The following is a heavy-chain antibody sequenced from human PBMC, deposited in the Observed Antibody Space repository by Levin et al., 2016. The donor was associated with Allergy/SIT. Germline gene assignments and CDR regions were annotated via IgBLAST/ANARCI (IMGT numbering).Heavy chain of an antibody. CDR3: ARGPYNIVVVPAAMGWFDP. V-gene: IGHV4-34*01. D-gene: IGHD2-2*01. J-gene: IGHJ5*02. CDR2: INHSGST. Sequence: VRQMPGKGLEWIGEINHSGSTNYNPSLKSRVTISVDTSKNQFSLKLSSVTAADTAVYYCARGPYNIVVVPAAMGWFDPWGQGTLVTVSS.